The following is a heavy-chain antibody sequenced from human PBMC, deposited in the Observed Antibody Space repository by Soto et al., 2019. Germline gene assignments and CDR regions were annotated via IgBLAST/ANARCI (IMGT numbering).Heavy chain of an antibody. V-gene: IGHV3-30-3*01. J-gene: IGHJ6*02. CDR2: ISYDGSNK. D-gene: IGHD3-10*01. CDR1: GFTFSSYA. CDR3: AIIGGITHYYYYGMDV. Sequence: GGSLRLSCAASGFTFSSYAMHWVRQAPGKGLEWVAVISYDGSNKYYADSVKGRFTISRDNSKNTLYLQMNSLRAEDTAVYYCAIIGGITHYYYYGMDVWGQGTTVTVSS.